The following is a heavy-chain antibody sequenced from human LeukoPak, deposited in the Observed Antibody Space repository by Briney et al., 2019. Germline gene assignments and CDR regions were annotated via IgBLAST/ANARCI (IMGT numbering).Heavy chain of an antibody. D-gene: IGHD3-3*01. CDR3: ARDSITIFGVAKSFDY. Sequence: GSLRLSCAASGFPFSSYSMNWVRQAPGKGLEWVSYISSSSTIYYADSVKGRFTISRDNAKNSLYLQMNSLRAEDTAVYYCARDSITIFGVAKSFDYWGQGTLVTVSS. CDR2: ISSSSTI. CDR1: GFPFSSYS. V-gene: IGHV3-48*01. J-gene: IGHJ4*02.